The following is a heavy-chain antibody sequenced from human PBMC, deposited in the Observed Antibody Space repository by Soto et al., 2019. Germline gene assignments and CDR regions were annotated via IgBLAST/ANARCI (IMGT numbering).Heavy chain of an antibody. V-gene: IGHV1-18*01. J-gene: IGHJ4*02. CDR1: GYTFTSYG. CDR2: ISAYNGNT. D-gene: IGHD2-21*01. CDR3: ARDQSDGGAFDY. Sequence: QVQLVQSGAEVKKPGASVKVSCKASGYTFTSYGISWVRQAPGQGLEWMGWISAYNGNTNYAQKLQGSVSSSAHXSTSTAYMELRSLRSDDTAVYYWARDQSDGGAFDYWGQGTLVTVSS.